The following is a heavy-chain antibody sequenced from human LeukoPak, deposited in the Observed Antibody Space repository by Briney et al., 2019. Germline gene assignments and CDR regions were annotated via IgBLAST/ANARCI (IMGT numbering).Heavy chain of an antibody. J-gene: IGHJ4*02. CDR3: TRRSSRGRCGGDCYSDY. D-gene: IGHD2-21*02. V-gene: IGHV3-73*01. Sequence: GGSLRLSCAASGFTFCGSAMHWVRQASGKGLEWVGRIRSKANSYATAYAASVKGRFTISRDDSKNTAYLQMNSLKTEDTAVYYCTRRSSRGRCGGDCYSDYWGQGTLVTVSS. CDR2: IRSKANSYAT. CDR1: GFTFCGSA.